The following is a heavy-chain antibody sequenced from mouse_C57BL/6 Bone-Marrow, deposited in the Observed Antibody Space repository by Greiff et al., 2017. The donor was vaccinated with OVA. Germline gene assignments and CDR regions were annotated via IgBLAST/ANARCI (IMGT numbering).Heavy chain of an antibody. D-gene: IGHD1-1*01. CDR3: ARKSSSYGYFEV. J-gene: IGHJ1*03. V-gene: IGHV2-2*01. CDR2: IWSGGST. Sequence: VQLQQSGPGLVQPSQSLSITCTVSGFSLTSYGLHWVRQSPGKGLEWLGVIWSGGSTDSNAAFISRLSISKDNSKSQVFFKMNSLRADDTAIYYCARKSSSYGYFEVWGTGTTVTVSS. CDR1: GFSLTSYG.